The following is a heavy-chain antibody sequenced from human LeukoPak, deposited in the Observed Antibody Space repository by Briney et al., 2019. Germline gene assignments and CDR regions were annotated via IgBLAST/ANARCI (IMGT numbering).Heavy chain of an antibody. J-gene: IGHJ3*02. CDR2: ISAYNGNT. V-gene: IGHV1-18*01. Sequence: ASVKVSCKASGGTFSSYAISWVRQAPGQGLEWMGWISAYNGNTNYAQKLQGRVTMTTDTSTSTAYMELRSLRSDDTAVYYCAREDPFYVGRSGSPDAFDIWGQGTMVTVSS. CDR3: AREDPFYVGRSGSPDAFDI. CDR1: GGTFSSYA. D-gene: IGHD5/OR15-5a*01.